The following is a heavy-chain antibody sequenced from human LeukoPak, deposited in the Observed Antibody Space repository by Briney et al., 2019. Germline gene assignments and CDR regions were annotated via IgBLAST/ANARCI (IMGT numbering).Heavy chain of an antibody. CDR1: GFTFSDYA. V-gene: IGHV3-23*01. D-gene: IGHD1-26*01. CDR2: ISASGSST. CDR3: AKVMGLRGATLYYFDY. J-gene: IGHJ4*02. Sequence: GGSLRLSCTASGFTFSDYAMSWVRQAPGKGLEWVSAISASGSSTYSADSVKGRFTISRDNSKNTLYLQMNSLRAEDTAVYYCAKVMGLRGATLYYFDYWGQGTLVTVSS.